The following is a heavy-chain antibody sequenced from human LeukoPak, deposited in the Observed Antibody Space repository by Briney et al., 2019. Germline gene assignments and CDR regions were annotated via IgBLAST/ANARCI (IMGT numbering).Heavy chain of an antibody. CDR3: ASDSYGDYDYYYGMDV. CDR1: GFTVSSNY. D-gene: IGHD4-17*01. Sequence: GGSLRLSCAASGFTVSSNYMSWVRRAPGKGLEWVSVIYSGGSTYYADSVKGRFTISRDNSKNTLYLQMNSLRAEDTAVYYCASDSYGDYDYYYGMDVWGQGTTVTVSS. CDR2: IYSGGST. V-gene: IGHV3-66*01. J-gene: IGHJ6*02.